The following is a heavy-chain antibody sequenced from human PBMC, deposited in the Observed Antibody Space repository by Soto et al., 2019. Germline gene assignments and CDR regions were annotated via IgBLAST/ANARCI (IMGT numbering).Heavy chain of an antibody. CDR2: IKPITGTA. J-gene: IGHJ5*01. Sequence: QVQLVQSGAEVTKAGSSVKVSCKSSGDTFASVAVSWMRQAPGQGLERMGGIKPITGTANYARHFQGRLTIHLDRSTSTVYMQLNSRTFEDTAVYYGATPIEGLRFMEWLPFDSWGQGTLITVSS. D-gene: IGHD3-3*01. CDR1: GDTFASVA. CDR3: ATPIEGLRFMEWLPFDS. V-gene: IGHV1-69*06.